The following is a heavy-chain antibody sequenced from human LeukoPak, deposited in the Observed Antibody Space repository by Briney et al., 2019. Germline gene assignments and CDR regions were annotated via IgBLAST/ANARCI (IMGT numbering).Heavy chain of an antibody. CDR2: IYYSGST. J-gene: IGHJ3*02. D-gene: IGHD4-17*01. V-gene: IGHV4-61*08. CDR3: ARLGTYGDYVLSAFDI. CDR1: GGSISSGGYS. Sequence: PSETLSLTCAVSGGSISSGGYSWSWIRQPPGKGLEWIGYIYYSGSTNYNPSLKSRVTISVDTSKNQFSLKLSSVTAADTAVYYCARLGTYGDYVLSAFDIWGQGTMVTVSS.